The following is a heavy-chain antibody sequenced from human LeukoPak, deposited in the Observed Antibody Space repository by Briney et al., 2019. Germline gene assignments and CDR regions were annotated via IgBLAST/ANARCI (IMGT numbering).Heavy chain of an antibody. V-gene: IGHV1-24*01. CDR1: GYTFTGYY. Sequence: ASVKVSCKASGYTFTGYYLHWVRQAPGKGLEWMGGFDPEDGETIYAQKFQGRVTMTEDTSTDTAYMELSSLRSEDTAVYYCATAPSRSIYDSSGYMGAFDIWGQGTMVTVSS. D-gene: IGHD3-22*01. CDR2: FDPEDGET. J-gene: IGHJ3*02. CDR3: ATAPSRSIYDSSGYMGAFDI.